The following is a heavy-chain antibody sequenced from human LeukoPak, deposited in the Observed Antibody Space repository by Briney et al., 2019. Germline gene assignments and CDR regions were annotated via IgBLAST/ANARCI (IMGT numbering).Heavy chain of an antibody. J-gene: IGHJ4*02. CDR1: GFTFSSYS. V-gene: IGHV3-7*04. CDR3: ARVGRLLWFGVDY. D-gene: IGHD3-10*01. CDR2: IKQDGSEK. Sequence: PGGSLRLSCAASGFTFSSYSMNWVRQAPGKGLEWVANIKQDGSEKYYVDSVKGRFTISRDNAKNSLYLQMNSLRAEDTAVYYCARVGRLLWFGVDYWGQGTLVTVSS.